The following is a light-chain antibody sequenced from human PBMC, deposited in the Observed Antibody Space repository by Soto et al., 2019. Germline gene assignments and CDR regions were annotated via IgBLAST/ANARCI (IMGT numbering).Light chain of an antibody. CDR1: MRDVGAYNL. J-gene: IGLJ3*02. CDR2: EVR. Sequence: QLVLTQPASVSGSAGQSITISCSGTMRDVGAYNLVSWYQQHPGTAPKLIIYEVRKRPSGISSRFSGSRSGNTASLTISGLQSEDEGDYYCSAYTARSTLVFGGGTKLTVL. CDR3: SAYTARSTLV. V-gene: IGLV2-14*01.